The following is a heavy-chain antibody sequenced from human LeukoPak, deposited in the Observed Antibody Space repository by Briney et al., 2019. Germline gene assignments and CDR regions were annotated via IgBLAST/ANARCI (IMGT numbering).Heavy chain of an antibody. V-gene: IGHV3-23*01. CDR1: GFTFSSYA. CDR3: ATQSSGWSSSFDY. J-gene: IGHJ4*02. Sequence: GGSLRLSCAASGFTFSSYAMSWVRQAPGKGLEWVSSINNDGGSTYYADSVKGRFAISRDNSKNTLYLQVNSLRAEDTAVYYCATQSSGWSSSFDYWGQGTLVTVSS. CDR2: INNDGGST. D-gene: IGHD6-19*01.